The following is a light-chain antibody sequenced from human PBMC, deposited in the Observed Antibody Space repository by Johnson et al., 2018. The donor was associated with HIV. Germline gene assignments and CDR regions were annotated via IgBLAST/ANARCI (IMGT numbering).Light chain of an antibody. V-gene: IGLV1-51*01. J-gene: IGLJ1*01. Sequence: QSVLTQPPSVSAAPGQKVTISCSGCSSNIGNNYVSWYQQLPGTAPKLLIYYNNKRPSGIPDRFSGSKSGTSATLGITGIQTGDEADYYCGTWDSSLSAHVFGTGTKVTGL. CDR1: SSNIGNNY. CDR2: YNN. CDR3: GTWDSSLSAHV.